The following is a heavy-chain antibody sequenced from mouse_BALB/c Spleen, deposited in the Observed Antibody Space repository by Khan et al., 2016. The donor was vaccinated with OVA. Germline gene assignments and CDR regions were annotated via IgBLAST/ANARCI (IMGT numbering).Heavy chain of an antibody. D-gene: IGHD2-1*01. CDR3: ARRGYGNYWFAY. Sequence: EVQLQESGAELVRPGALVKLSCKASGFNIKDYYMLWVKQRPEQGLEWIGWIDPENGNTIYDPKFQAKASITADTSSNTAYLPLSSLTSEDTAVYYCARRGYGNYWFAYWGQGTLVTVSA. CDR1: GFNIKDYY. V-gene: IGHV14-1*02. J-gene: IGHJ3*01. CDR2: IDPENGNT.